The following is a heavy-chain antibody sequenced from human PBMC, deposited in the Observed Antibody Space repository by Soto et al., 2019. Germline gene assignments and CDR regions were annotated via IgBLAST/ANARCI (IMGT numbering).Heavy chain of an antibody. Sequence: QITLKESGPTLVKPTQTLTLTCTFSGFSLSTSGVGVGWIRQPPGKALEWLALIYWDDDKRYSPSLKSRLTIPKDTSKTQLVLTMTNMAPVDTATYFCAHLYGWYNWFDPWGQGTLVTVSS. J-gene: IGHJ5*02. CDR3: AHLYGWYNWFDP. CDR1: GFSLSTSGVG. CDR2: IYWDDDK. D-gene: IGHD6-19*01. V-gene: IGHV2-5*02.